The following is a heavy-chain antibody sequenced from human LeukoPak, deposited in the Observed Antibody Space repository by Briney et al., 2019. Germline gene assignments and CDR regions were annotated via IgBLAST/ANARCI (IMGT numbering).Heavy chain of an antibody. Sequence: GGSLRLSCAASGFTFDDYTMHWVRQAPGKGLEWVSLISWDGGSTYYADSVKGRFTISRDNSKNTLYLQMNSLRAGDTAVYYCARDEWTYYYYYMDVWGKGTTVTVSS. CDR3: ARDEWTYYYYYMDV. CDR2: ISWDGGST. J-gene: IGHJ6*03. CDR1: GFTFDDYT. D-gene: IGHD3-3*01. V-gene: IGHV3-43*01.